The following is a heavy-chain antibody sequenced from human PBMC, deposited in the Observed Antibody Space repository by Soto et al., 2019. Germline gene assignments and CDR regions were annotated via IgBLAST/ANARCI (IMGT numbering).Heavy chain of an antibody. J-gene: IGHJ4*02. D-gene: IGHD3-22*01. CDR1: GFTFSSYG. CDR2: IWYDGSNK. V-gene: IGHV3-33*01. CDR3: ARGLHYYDSSGYYYYFDY. Sequence: GGSLRLSCAASGFTFSSYGMHWVRQAPGKGLEWVAVIWYDGSNKYYADSVKGRFTISRDNSKNTLYLQMNSLRAEDTAVYYCARGLHYYDSSGYYYYFDYWGQGTLVTVSS.